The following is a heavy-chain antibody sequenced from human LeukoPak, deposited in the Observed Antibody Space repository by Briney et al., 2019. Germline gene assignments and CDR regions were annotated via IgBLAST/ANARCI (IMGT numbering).Heavy chain of an antibody. D-gene: IGHD4-17*01. Sequence: GRSLRLSCAASGFTFSSYGMHWVRQAPGKGLEWVAVIWYDGSNKYYADSVKGRFTISRDNSKNTLYLQMNSLRAEDTAVYYCARGANYGDYGLDAFDVWGQGTMVTVSS. J-gene: IGHJ3*01. CDR3: ARGANYGDYGLDAFDV. CDR1: GFTFSSYG. V-gene: IGHV3-33*01. CDR2: IWYDGSNK.